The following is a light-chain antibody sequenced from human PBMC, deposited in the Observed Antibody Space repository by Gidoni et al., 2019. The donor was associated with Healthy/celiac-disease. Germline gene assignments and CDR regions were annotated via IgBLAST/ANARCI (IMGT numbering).Light chain of an antibody. Sequence: EIVLTQSPGTLSLSTGERATLSCRARQSVSSSYLAWYQPKPGQAPRLLIYGASSRATGIPDRFSGSGSGTDFTLTISRLEPEDFAVYYCQQYGSSPRTFGQGTKVEIK. CDR3: QQYGSSPRT. J-gene: IGKJ1*01. CDR2: GAS. V-gene: IGKV3-20*01. CDR1: QSVSSSY.